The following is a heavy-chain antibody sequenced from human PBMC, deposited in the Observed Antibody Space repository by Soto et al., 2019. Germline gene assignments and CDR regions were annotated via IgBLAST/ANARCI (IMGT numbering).Heavy chain of an antibody. D-gene: IGHD7-27*01. CDR3: ARANWYSEY. V-gene: IGHV4-59*11. Sequence: QVHLQASGPGLVKPSETLSLPCTVSGGSINNHYWSWLRQPPGKGLAWIGDIYYTGSTNYTPSLKRRGTMSVDTSKNQCSLNLTALTAADTAIYYCARANWYSEYWGQGTLVTVSS. J-gene: IGHJ4*02. CDR2: IYYTGST. CDR1: GGSINNHY.